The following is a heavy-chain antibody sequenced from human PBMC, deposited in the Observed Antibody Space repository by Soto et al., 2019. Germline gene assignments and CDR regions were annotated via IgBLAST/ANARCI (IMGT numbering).Heavy chain of an antibody. CDR1: GFTFGAYT. V-gene: IGHV3-30*14. Sequence: ESGGGVVQPGRSLRLSCAASGFTFGAYTMHWVRQAPGKGLEWVAAISYDGSSERYTDPVKGRFTVSRDNPSDTLYLQMNILRVEDTAVYYCARDGYSGRSDGFDIWSQGTMVTVSS. D-gene: IGHD5-12*01. CDR2: ISYDGSSE. CDR3: ARDGYSGRSDGFDI. J-gene: IGHJ3*02.